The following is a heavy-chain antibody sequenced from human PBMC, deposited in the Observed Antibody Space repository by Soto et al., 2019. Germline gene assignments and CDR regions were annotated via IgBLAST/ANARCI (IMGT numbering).Heavy chain of an antibody. CDR2: IYSGGST. D-gene: IGHD3-16*02. V-gene: IGHV3-66*01. CDR1: GFTVSSNY. J-gene: IGHJ4*02. CDR3: ARELYIWGSYRRGIDY. Sequence: GGSLRLSCAASGFTVSSNYMSWVRQAPGKGLEWVSVIYSGGSTYYADSVKGRFTISRDNSKNTLYLQMNSLRAEDTAVYYCARELYIWGSYRRGIDYWGQGTLVTVSS.